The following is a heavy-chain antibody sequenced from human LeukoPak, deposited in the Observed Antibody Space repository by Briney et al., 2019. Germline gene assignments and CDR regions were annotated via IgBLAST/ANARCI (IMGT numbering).Heavy chain of an antibody. D-gene: IGHD3-3*01. Sequence: ASVKVSCKASGYTFTGYYMHWVRQAPGQGLEWMGWINPNSGGTNYAQKFQGRATMTRDTSISTAYMELNRLRSDDTAVYYCARDGSFGVANGDAFDIWGQGTMVTVSS. CDR2: INPNSGGT. V-gene: IGHV1-2*02. CDR1: GYTFTGYY. CDR3: ARDGSFGVANGDAFDI. J-gene: IGHJ3*02.